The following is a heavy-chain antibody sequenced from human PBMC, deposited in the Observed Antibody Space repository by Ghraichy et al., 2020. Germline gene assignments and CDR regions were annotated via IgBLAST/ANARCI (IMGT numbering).Heavy chain of an antibody. CDR2: ISSSSSTI. CDR1: GFTFSSYS. D-gene: IGHD2-21*01. CDR3: ARDPTRVIATYYFDY. J-gene: IGHJ4*02. V-gene: IGHV3-48*02. Sequence: GGSLRLSCAASGFTFSSYSMNWVRQAPGKGLEWVSYISSSSSTIYYADSVKGRFTISRDNAKNSLYLQMNSLRDEDTAVYYCARDPTRVIATYYFDYWGQGPLVTASS.